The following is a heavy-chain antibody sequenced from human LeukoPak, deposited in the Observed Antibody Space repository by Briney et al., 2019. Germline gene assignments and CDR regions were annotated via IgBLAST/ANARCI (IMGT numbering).Heavy chain of an antibody. CDR3: AREAVRGVIYGMDV. V-gene: IGHV3-33*01. CDR2: LWYDGSNK. D-gene: IGHD3-10*01. Sequence: GGSLRLSCAASGFTLSNYGMHWARQAPGKGLEWVAVLWYDGSNKYYADSVKGRFTISRDNSKNTLYLQMNSLRPEDTALYYCAREAVRGVIYGMDVWGQGTTVIVSS. J-gene: IGHJ6*02. CDR1: GFTLSNYG.